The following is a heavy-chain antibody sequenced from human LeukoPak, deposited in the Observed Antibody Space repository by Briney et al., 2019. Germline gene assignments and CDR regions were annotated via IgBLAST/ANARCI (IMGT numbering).Heavy chain of an antibody. V-gene: IGHV3-30*18. CDR1: GFTFSKYG. CDR2: ISFDGVNK. CDR3: AKDTAMVLDAFDI. Sequence: PGRSLRLSCAASGFTFSKYGMHWVRQAPGKGLEWVAVISFDGVNKYYADSVKGRFTISRDNSKNTLYLQMNSLRAEDTAVYYCAKDTAMVLDAFDIWGQGTMVTVSS. D-gene: IGHD5-18*01. J-gene: IGHJ3*02.